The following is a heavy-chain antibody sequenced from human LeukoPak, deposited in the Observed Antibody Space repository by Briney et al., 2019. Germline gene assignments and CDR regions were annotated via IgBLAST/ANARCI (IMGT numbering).Heavy chain of an antibody. Sequence: GGSLRLSCAASGFTFSSYSMNWVRQAPGKGLEWVSSISSSSSTIYYADSMKGRFTVSRDNAKNLLNLQMNSLRAEDTAVYYCARKFGWTGNWFDPWGQGTLVTVSS. V-gene: IGHV3-48*01. CDR1: GFTFSSYS. CDR3: ARKFGWTGNWFDP. J-gene: IGHJ5*02. CDR2: ISSSSSTI. D-gene: IGHD3-10*01.